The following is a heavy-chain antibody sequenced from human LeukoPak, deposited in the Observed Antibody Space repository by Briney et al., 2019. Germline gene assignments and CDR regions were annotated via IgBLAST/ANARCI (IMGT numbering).Heavy chain of an antibody. CDR1: GYTFTSYY. CDR3: ARDYGYTSSRSYFDC. CDR2: INPSGGST. V-gene: IGHV1-46*01. D-gene: IGHD6-13*01. J-gene: IGHJ4*02. Sequence: ASVKVSCKASGYTFTSYYMHWVRQAPGQGLEWMGIINPSGGSTTYAQRFQGRVTMTRDTSTSTLYMELSSLGSEDTAVYYCARDYGYTSSRSYFDCWGQGTLVTVSS.